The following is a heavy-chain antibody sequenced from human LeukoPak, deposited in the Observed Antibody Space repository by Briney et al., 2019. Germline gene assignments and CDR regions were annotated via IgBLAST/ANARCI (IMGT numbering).Heavy chain of an antibody. V-gene: IGHV4-39*07. D-gene: IGHD3-22*01. CDR1: GGSISSSSYY. CDR3: ASYDSSGYYTVGYFDY. Sequence: PSETLSLTCTVSGGSISSSSYYWGWIRQPPGKGLEWIGSIYYSGSTYYNPSLKSRVTISVDTSKNQFSLKLSSVTAADTAVYYCASYDSSGYYTVGYFDYWGQGTLVTVSS. CDR2: IYYSGST. J-gene: IGHJ4*02.